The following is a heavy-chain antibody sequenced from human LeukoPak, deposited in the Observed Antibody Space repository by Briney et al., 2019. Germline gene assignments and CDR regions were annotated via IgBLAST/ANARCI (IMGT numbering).Heavy chain of an antibody. J-gene: IGHJ4*02. Sequence: GESLKISCKGSVYSFTSYWIGWVRQMPGKGLEWMGIIYPCDSDTRYSPSFQGQVTISADKSISTAYLQWSSLKASDTAMYYCARMVYAVAGSVDYWGQGTLVTVSS. CDR1: VYSFTSYW. V-gene: IGHV5-51*01. CDR2: IYPCDSDT. D-gene: IGHD6-19*01. CDR3: ARMVYAVAGSVDY.